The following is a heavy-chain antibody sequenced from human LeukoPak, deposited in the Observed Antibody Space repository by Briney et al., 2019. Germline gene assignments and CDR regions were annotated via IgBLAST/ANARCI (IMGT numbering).Heavy chain of an antibody. J-gene: IGHJ4*02. CDR2: FSYSGST. V-gene: IGHV4-59*01. CDR1: GVSISTYY. D-gene: IGHD1-26*01. CDR3: ARMYSGTSYYFDY. Sequence: PSETLSLTCSVSGVSISTYYWIWIRQPPAKGLEWMGFFSYSGSTKYNPSLKSRVTMSVDTSKNQFSLKLSSVTAADTAVYYCARMYSGTSYYFDYWGQGTLITVSS.